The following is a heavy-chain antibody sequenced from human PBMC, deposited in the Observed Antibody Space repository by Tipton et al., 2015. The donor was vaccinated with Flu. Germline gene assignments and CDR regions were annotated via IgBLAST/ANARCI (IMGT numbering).Heavy chain of an antibody. CDR1: GYILRNYG. CDR3: ARGLRAAIGREDYYGMDV. D-gene: IGHD6-13*01. Sequence: QVQLVQSGAEVKKPGASVKVSCKASGYILRNYGISWVRQAPGQGLEWMGWINGYNGNTNYAQRVQGRVTLTTDTSTNTAFMELRSLRSDDTAVYYCARGLRAAIGREDYYGMDVWGQGTTVTVS. J-gene: IGHJ6*02. V-gene: IGHV1-18*01. CDR2: INGYNGNT.